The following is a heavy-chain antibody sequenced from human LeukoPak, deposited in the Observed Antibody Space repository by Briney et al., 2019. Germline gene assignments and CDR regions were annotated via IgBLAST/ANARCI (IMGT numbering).Heavy chain of an antibody. D-gene: IGHD5-18*01. Sequence: GGSLRLSCSASGFTFSSYAMSWVHQAPGKGLEWVSAISGSGGSTYYADSVKGHFTISRDNPKNTLYLHMSSLRAEDTAVYYCAKRVGAWIQLWSPHDAFDIWGQGTLVTVSS. J-gene: IGHJ3*02. V-gene: IGHV3-23*01. CDR2: ISGSGGST. CDR3: AKRVGAWIQLWSPHDAFDI. CDR1: GFTFSSYA.